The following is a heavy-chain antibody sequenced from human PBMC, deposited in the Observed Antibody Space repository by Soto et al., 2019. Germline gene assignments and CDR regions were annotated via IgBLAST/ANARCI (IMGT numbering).Heavy chain of an antibody. J-gene: IGHJ5*02. Sequence: SVKVSCKASGGTFSSYTISWVRQAPGQGLEWMGRIIPILGIANYAQKFQGRVTITADKSTSTAYMELSSLRSEDTAVYYCARGLVVVPAARPATPNWFDPWGQGTLVTVSS. CDR3: ARGLVVVPAARPATPNWFDP. CDR1: GGTFSSYT. CDR2: IIPILGIA. V-gene: IGHV1-69*02. D-gene: IGHD2-2*01.